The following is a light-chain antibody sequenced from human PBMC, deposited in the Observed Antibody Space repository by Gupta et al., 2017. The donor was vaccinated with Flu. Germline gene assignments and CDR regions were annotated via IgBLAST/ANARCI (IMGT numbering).Light chain of an antibody. Sequence: PSSLSASVGDRVTITCRASRNINSNLNGYQQTPGRAPKLLIYAASCVKTGDPSRISGSGSGTEFTLTISSLQPDDFATYYCQQRHNSPLTFGGGTSIEIK. V-gene: IGKV1-39*01. J-gene: IGKJ4*01. CDR3: QQRHNSPLT. CDR2: AAS. CDR1: RNINSN.